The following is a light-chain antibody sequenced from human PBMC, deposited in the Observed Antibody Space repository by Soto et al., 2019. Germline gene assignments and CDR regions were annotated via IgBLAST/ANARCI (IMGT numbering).Light chain of an antibody. CDR1: SSDVGAYKY. CDR3: TSYVGNDIWV. Sequence: QSAPTQPPSASGSPGQSVTISCTGTSSDVGAYKYVSWYQQYPGKAPKLMIYEVTKRPSGVPDRFSGSKSGNTASLTVSGLQAEDEPDYYCTSYVGNDIWVFGGGTKLTVL. CDR2: EVT. V-gene: IGLV2-8*01. J-gene: IGLJ3*02.